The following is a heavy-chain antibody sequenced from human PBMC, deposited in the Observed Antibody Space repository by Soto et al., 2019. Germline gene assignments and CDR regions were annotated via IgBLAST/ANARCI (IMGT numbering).Heavy chain of an antibody. V-gene: IGHV4-31*03. CDR3: ARVTRRGGLIAEAFDY. J-gene: IGHJ4*02. D-gene: IGHD3-16*02. CDR2: IYYSGST. Sequence: QVQLQESGPGLVKPSQTLSLTCTVSGGSISSGGYYWSWIRQHPGKGLEWIGYIYYSGSTYYNPSLKSRVTISVDTSKNQFSLKLSSVTAADTAVYYCARVTRRGGLIAEAFDYWGQGTLVTVSS. CDR1: GGSISSGGYY.